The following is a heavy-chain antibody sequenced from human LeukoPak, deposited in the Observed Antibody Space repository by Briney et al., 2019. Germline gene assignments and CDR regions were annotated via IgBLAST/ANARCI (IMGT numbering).Heavy chain of an antibody. CDR3: ARDTRGAAAADGPFDI. CDR1: GYTFATCD. J-gene: IGHJ3*02. Sequence: ASVKVSCKASGYTFATCDINWVRQATGQGLEWMGWMNPNNGNTGYAQKFQGRVTMTRDTSINTAYMELSSLMSEDTAVYYCARDTRGAAAADGPFDIWGPGTLVTVSS. CDR2: MNPNNGNT. V-gene: IGHV1-8*01. D-gene: IGHD6-13*01.